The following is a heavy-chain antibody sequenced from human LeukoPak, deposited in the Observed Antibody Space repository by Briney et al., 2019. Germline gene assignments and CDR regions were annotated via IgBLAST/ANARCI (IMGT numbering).Heavy chain of an antibody. J-gene: IGHJ2*01. Sequence: PGGSLRLSCTASGFTFSGCEMTWVRQAPGKGLEWMSYISVNGGAMHYADSVRGRFTTSRDDAKNSLYLHMNSLRVEDTAIYYCARKTDRLGAVGRDRYFDLWGSGTLITVSS. CDR1: GFTFSGCE. V-gene: IGHV3-48*03. CDR3: ARKTDRLGAVGRDRYFDL. D-gene: IGHD6-13*01. CDR2: ISVNGGAM.